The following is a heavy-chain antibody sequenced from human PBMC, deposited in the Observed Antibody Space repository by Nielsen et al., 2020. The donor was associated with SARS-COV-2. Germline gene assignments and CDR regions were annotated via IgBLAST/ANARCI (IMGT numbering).Heavy chain of an antibody. V-gene: IGHV3-21*01. CDR1: GFTFSSYS. CDR2: ISSSSSYI. Sequence: GGSLRLSCAASGFTFSSYSMNWVRQAPGKGPEWVSSISSSSSYIYYADSVKGRFTISRDNAKNSLYLQMNSLRAEDTAVYYCARDGGSSWYGGWFDPWGQGTLVTVSS. D-gene: IGHD6-13*01. J-gene: IGHJ5*02. CDR3: ARDGGSSWYGGWFDP.